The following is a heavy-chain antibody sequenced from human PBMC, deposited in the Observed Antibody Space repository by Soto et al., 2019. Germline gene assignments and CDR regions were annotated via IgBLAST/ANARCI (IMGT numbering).Heavy chain of an antibody. V-gene: IGHV3-23*01. Sequence: ISAMTVSRKAPGQGLEWVSSIVGSSINIYHADSVKGRFAISRDNAKNTLYLQMNSLRDEDTALYYCAGSSGSYYEAAYWGQGTPVTVSS. D-gene: IGHD3-10*01. CDR3: AGSSGSYYEAAY. CDR1: ISA. J-gene: IGHJ4*02. CDR2: IVGSSINI.